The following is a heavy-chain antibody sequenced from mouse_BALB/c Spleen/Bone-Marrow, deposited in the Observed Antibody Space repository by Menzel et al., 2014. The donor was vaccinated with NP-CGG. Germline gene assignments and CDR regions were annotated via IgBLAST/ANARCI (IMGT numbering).Heavy chain of an antibody. Sequence: VKLVESGAELVKPGASAKMSCKASGYTFTSYWMHWVKQRPGQGLEWIGVIDPSDSYTSYNQKFKCKATLTVDTSSSTAYIQLSSLTSEDSAVYYCTRGEVQAMDYWGQGTSVTVSS. V-gene: IGHV1S127*01. CDR2: IDPSDSYT. CDR1: GYTFTSYW. J-gene: IGHJ4*01. D-gene: IGHD2-14*01. CDR3: TRGEVQAMDY.